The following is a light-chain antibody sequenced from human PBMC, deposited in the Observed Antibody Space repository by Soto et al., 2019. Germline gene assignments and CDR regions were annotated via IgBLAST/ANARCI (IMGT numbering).Light chain of an antibody. J-gene: IGLJ2*01. V-gene: IGLV1-40*01. CDR2: NND. CDR1: SSNIGAGFD. CDR3: SSYAGSNNYVV. Sequence: QSVLTQPPSVSGAPGQRVTISCTGSSSNIGAGFDVHWYQQLPGTAPKLLIYNNDNRPSGVPDRFSASKSGASASLAITGLQPEDEADYYCSSYAGSNNYVVFGGGTKLTVL.